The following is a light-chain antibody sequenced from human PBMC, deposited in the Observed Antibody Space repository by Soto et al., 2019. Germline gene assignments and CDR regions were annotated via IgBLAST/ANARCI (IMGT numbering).Light chain of an antibody. V-gene: IGKV1-12*01. CDR3: QQDNSFPFT. Sequence: DIQMTQSPSSVSASVGDTITITCRASQPISMWLAWYQQKPGKGPKLLIYDASRLERELPPRFSGRGAGTEIPLTISSLQPEDFASYCWQQDNSFPFTFGPGTKVDIK. CDR1: QPISMW. CDR2: DAS. J-gene: IGKJ3*01.